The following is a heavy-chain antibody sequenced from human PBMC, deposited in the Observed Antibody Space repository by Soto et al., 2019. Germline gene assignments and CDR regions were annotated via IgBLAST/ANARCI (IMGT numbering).Heavy chain of an antibody. Sequence: PGGSLRLSCVASGFTFSDHWFHWVRQTPGEGLVWVSAINADGSFTSHADSVKGRFTISRDNAKNTLHLQMTSLRGEDTAVYYCTTGFDFWGQGTLVTVSS. CDR3: TTGFDF. V-gene: IGHV3-74*01. CDR2: INADGSFT. CDR1: GFTFSDHW. J-gene: IGHJ4*02.